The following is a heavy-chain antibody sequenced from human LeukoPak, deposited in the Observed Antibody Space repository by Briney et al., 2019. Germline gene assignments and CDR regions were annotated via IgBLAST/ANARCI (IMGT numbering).Heavy chain of an antibody. CDR2: IYYSGST. CDR1: GVSVSSGSYY. V-gene: IGHV4-61*01. D-gene: IGHD6-6*01. CDR3: ARDREQLAGWFDP. Sequence: SPSETLSLTCTVSGVSVSSGSYYWSWIRQPPGKGLEWIGYIYYSGSTNYNPSLKSRVTISVDTSKNQFSLKLSSVTAADTAVYYCARDREQLAGWFDPWGQGTLVTVSS. J-gene: IGHJ5*02.